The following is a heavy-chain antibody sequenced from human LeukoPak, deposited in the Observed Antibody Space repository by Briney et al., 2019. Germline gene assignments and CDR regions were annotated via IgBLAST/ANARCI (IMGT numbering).Heavy chain of an antibody. CDR3: ARDNDSRDPPHFDY. CDR2: INPNSGGT. Sequence: ASVKVSCKASGYTFTGYNMHWVRQAPGQGLEWMGWINPNSGGTNYAQKFQGRVTMTRDTSISTAYMELSSLRSEDTAVYYCARDNDSRDPPHFDYWGRGTLVTVSS. CDR1: GYTFTGYN. V-gene: IGHV1-2*02. D-gene: IGHD3-16*01. J-gene: IGHJ4*02.